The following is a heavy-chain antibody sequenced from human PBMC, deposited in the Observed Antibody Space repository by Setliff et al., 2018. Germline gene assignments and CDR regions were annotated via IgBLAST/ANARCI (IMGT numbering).Heavy chain of an antibody. Sequence: ASVKVSCKASGYTFTSYAMHWVRQAPGQRLEWMGWINAGNGNTKYSQKFQGRVTITRDTSASTAYMELSSLRSEDTAVYYCARDGGYCSGGSCYGLDYRGQGTLVTVSS. CDR3: ARDGGYCSGGSCYGLDY. V-gene: IGHV1-3*01. CDR1: GYTFTSYA. CDR2: INAGNGNT. J-gene: IGHJ4*02. D-gene: IGHD2-15*01.